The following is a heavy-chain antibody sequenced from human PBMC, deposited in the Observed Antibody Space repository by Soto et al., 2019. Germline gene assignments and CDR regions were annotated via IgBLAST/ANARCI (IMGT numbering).Heavy chain of an antibody. V-gene: IGHV4-34*01. CDR3: AVRYYDFWSGYYGEYNWFAP. D-gene: IGHD3-3*01. J-gene: IGHJ5*02. Sequence: SETLSLTCAVYGGSFSGYYWSWIRQPPGKGLEWIGEINHSGSTNYNPSLKSRVTISVDTSKNQFSLRLSSVTAADTAVYYCAVRYYDFWSGYYGEYNWFAPWGQGTLVTVSS. CDR2: INHSGST. CDR1: GGSFSGYY.